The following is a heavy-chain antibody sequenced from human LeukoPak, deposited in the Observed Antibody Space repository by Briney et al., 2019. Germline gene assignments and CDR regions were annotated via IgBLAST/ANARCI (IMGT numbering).Heavy chain of an antibody. CDR1: GFIFSNYA. J-gene: IGHJ4*02. CDR3: ARDSTYWYDSGSSGPHYFDY. Sequence: GRSPRLSCAASGFIFSNYAMHWVRQAPGKGLEWVALISSDGSKPYHADSVKGRFSISRDNSKNTLYLQLNSPRAEDTSVYYCARDSTYWYDSGSSGPHYFDYWGQGTLVTVSS. CDR2: ISSDGSKP. D-gene: IGHD3-10*01. V-gene: IGHV3-30*01.